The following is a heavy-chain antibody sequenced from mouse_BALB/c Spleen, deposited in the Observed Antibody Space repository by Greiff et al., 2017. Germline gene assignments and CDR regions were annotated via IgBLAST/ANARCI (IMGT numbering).Heavy chain of an antibody. D-gene: IGHD2-14*01. J-gene: IGHJ3*01. CDR1: GYTFTSYW. CDR3: AKDYRYDEGAWFAY. CDR2: INPSNGRT. V-gene: IGHV1S81*02. Sequence: QVQLQQPGAELVKPGASVKLSCKASGYTFTSYWMHWVKQRPGQGLEWIGEINPSNGRTNYNEKFKSKATLTVDKSSSTAYMQLSSLTSEASAVYYCAKDYRYDEGAWFAYWGQGTLVTVSA.